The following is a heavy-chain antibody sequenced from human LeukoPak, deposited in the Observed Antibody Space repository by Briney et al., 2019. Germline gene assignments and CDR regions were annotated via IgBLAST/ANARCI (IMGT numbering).Heavy chain of an antibody. CDR2: ISYDGSNK. V-gene: IGHV3-30-3*01. Sequence: GGSLRLSCAASGFTFSSYAMHWVRQAPGKGLEWVAVISYDGSNKYYADSVKGRFTISRDNSKNTLYLQMDSLRAEDTAVFYCARGDVRTTWIHLWYWGQGTLVTVSS. D-gene: IGHD5-18*01. CDR1: GFTFSSYA. J-gene: IGHJ4*02. CDR3: ARGDVRTTWIHLWY.